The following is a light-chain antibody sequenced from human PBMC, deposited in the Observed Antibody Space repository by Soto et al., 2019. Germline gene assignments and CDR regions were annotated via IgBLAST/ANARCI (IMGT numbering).Light chain of an antibody. Sequence: QSVLTQPASVSGSPGQSITISCTGTSSDVGGYNYVSWYQQHPDKAPKLMIYEVSNRPSGVSNRFSGSKSGNTASLTISGLQAEDEADYYCSSYTSTNTVIFGGGTKVTVL. CDR2: EVS. J-gene: IGLJ2*01. CDR3: SSYTSTNTVI. CDR1: SSDVGGYNY. V-gene: IGLV2-14*01.